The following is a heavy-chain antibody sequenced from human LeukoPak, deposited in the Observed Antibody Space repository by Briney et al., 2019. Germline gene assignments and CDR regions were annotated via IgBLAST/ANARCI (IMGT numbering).Heavy chain of an antibody. CDR1: GYTFTGYY. D-gene: IGHD3-22*01. V-gene: IGHV1-2*02. Sequence: ASVKVSCKASGYTFTGYYMHWVRQAPGQGPEWMGWINPNSGGTNYAQKFQGRVTMTRDTSISTAYMELSRLRSDDTAVYYCARVEYYYDSSGYSFLNYWGQGTLVTVSS. J-gene: IGHJ4*02. CDR2: INPNSGGT. CDR3: ARVEYYYDSSGYSFLNY.